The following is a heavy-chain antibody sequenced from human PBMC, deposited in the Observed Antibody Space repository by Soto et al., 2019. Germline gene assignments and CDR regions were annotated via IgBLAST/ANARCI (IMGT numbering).Heavy chain of an antibody. Sequence: QITLKESGPTLVKPTQTLTLTCTFSGFSLSTTGVGVGWIRQPPGKALEWLALIYWNDDRRYSPSLKSRLTITTDTSKNQVVLTMTNMDPVDTATYYCAHSASVPCCYYFDYGGQGTLVTVSS. CDR3: AHSASVPCCYYFDY. J-gene: IGHJ4*02. CDR1: GFSLSTTGVG. V-gene: IGHV2-5*01. CDR2: IYWNDDR. D-gene: IGHD1-26*01.